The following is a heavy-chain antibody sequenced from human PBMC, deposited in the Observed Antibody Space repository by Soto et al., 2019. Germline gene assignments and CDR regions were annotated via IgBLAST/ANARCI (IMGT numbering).Heavy chain of an antibody. Sequence: ASVKVSCKASGYTFTSYGISWVRQAPGQGLEWMGWISAYNGNTNYAQKLQGRVTMTTDTSTSTAYMELRSLRSYDTAVYYCASQQYSSSSEWFDPWGQGTLVTVSS. D-gene: IGHD6-6*01. CDR2: ISAYNGNT. CDR1: GYTFTSYG. CDR3: ASQQYSSSSEWFDP. J-gene: IGHJ5*02. V-gene: IGHV1-18*01.